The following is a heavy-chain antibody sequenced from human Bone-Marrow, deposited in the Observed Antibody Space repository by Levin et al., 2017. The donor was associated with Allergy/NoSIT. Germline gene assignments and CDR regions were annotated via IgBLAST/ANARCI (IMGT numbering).Heavy chain of an antibody. CDR2: IYHSGST. D-gene: IGHD5-24*01. Sequence: SETLSLTCAVSGGSISSSNWWSWVRQPPGKGLEGIGEIYHSGSTNYNPSLKSRVTISVDKSKNHFSLNLNSVTAADTAVYYCARKGYTSGWIDPWGQGTLVTVSS. J-gene: IGHJ5*02. CDR1: GGSISSSNW. CDR3: ARKGYTSGWIDP. V-gene: IGHV4-4*02.